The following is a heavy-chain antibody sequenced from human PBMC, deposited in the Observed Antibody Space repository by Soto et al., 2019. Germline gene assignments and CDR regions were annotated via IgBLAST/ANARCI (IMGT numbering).Heavy chain of an antibody. CDR1: GGTFSGYD. CDR3: ARGITMVRGVITRSDY. V-gene: IGHV4-34*01. Sequence: SETLSLTCAVYGGTFSGYDWSWIRQPPGKGLEWIGEINHSGSTNYNPSLKSRVTISVDTSKNQFSLKLSSVTAADTAVYYCARGITMVRGVITRSDYWGQGTLVTVSS. D-gene: IGHD3-10*01. CDR2: INHSGST. J-gene: IGHJ4*02.